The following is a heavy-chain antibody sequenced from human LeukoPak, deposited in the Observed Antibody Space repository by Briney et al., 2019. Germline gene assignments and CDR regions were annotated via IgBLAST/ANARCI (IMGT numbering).Heavy chain of an antibody. CDR2: IKKDASEK. V-gene: IGHV3-7*01. D-gene: IGHD1-26*01. CDR1: GFTFSDYY. CDR3: ARLNSGSYYGDAFDI. J-gene: IGHJ3*02. Sequence: GGSLRLSCAASGFTFSDYYMSWVRQAPGKGLEWVANIKKDASEKYYVDSVKGRFTISRDNAKNSLYLQMNTLRAEDTAVYYCARLNSGSYYGDAFDIWGQGTMVTVSS.